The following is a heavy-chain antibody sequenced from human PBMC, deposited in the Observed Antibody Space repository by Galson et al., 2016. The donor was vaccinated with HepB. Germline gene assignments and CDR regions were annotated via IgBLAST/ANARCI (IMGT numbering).Heavy chain of an antibody. CDR3: ARAFPVSGGWGRPSDF. D-gene: IGHD1-26*01. V-gene: IGHV3-21*01. Sequence: SLRLSCAASGFTFSSYAIIWVRQAPGKGLEWVSTISSGSDYIYYADSVKGRFTISKDNAKDSLSLQMNSLRAEDAALYYCARAFPVSGGWGRPSDFWGQGTLVTVSS. J-gene: IGHJ4*02. CDR2: ISSGSDYI. CDR1: GFTFSSYA.